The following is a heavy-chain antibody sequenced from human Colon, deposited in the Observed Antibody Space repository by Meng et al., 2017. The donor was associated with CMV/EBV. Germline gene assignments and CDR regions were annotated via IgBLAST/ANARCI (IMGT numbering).Heavy chain of an antibody. V-gene: IGHV4-39*07. CDR3: ARADPSVAMYYFDY. D-gene: IGHD5-12*01. CDR1: GGAISDSTYY. J-gene: IGHJ4*02. Sequence: SETLSLTCTVSGGAISDSTYYWVWIRQPPGKGLEWIGSMYYSGSTNYNPSLKSRVTISADTAKNQFSLKLSSVTAADTATYYCARADPSVAMYYFDYWGPGTLVTVSS. CDR2: MYYSGST.